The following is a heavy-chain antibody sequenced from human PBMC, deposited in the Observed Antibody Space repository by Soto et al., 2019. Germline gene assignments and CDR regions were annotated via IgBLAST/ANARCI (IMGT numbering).Heavy chain of an antibody. D-gene: IGHD2-15*01. J-gene: IGHJ6*02. CDR2: IIPIFGTA. V-gene: IGHV1-69*06. CDR1: GGTSSSYA. Sequence: SVKVSCKASGGTSSSYAISWVRQAPGQGLEWMGGIIPIFGTANYAQKFQGRVTITADKSTSTAYMELSSLRSEDTAVYYCARAATRDYYYYGMDVWGQGTTVTVSS. CDR3: ARAATRDYYYYGMDV.